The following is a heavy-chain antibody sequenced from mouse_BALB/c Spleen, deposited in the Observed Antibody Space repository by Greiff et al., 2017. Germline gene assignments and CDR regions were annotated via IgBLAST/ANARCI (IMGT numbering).Heavy chain of an antibody. CDR1: GYTFTSYW. V-gene: IGHV1-87*01. D-gene: IGHD3-1*01. J-gene: IGHJ4*01. Sequence: QVQLQQSGAELARPGASVKLSCKASGYTFTSYWMQWVKQRPGQGLEWIGAIYPGDGDTRYTQKFKGKATLTADKSSSTAYMQLSSLASEDSAVYYCARSPEARYDAMDYWGQGTSVTVSS. CDR2: IYPGDGDT. CDR3: ARSPEARYDAMDY.